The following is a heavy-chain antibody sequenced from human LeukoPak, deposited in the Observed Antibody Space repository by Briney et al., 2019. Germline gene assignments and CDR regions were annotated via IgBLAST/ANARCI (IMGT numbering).Heavy chain of an antibody. CDR2: IYSGGST. CDR3: ARVRRWLQLPRAFDI. CDR1: GFTFSSNY. J-gene: IGHJ3*02. Sequence: GESLRLSCAASGFTFSSNYMSWVRQAPGKGLEWVSVIYSGGSTYYEDSVKGRFTISRDNSKNTLYLQMNSLRAEDTAVYYCARVRRWLQLPRAFDIWGQGTMVTVSS. V-gene: IGHV3-66*02. D-gene: IGHD5-24*01.